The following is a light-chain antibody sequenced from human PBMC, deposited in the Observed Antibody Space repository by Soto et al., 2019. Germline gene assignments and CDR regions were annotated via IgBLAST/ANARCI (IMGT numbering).Light chain of an antibody. J-gene: IGKJ2*01. CDR1: QNVDNNY. CDR3: QQYGNSPYT. V-gene: IGKV3-20*01. CDR2: GAS. Sequence: EVVLTQSPGTLSLSPGESATLSCRASQNVDNNYVAWYQQKPGQAPTLLIHGASYRATGIPDRISGSGSGTDFTLTISRLEPEDFAVFHCQQYGNSPYTFGQGTKLEI.